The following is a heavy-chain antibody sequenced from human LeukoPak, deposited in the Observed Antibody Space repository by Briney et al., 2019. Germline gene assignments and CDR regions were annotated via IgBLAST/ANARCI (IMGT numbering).Heavy chain of an antibody. CDR2: INSDGTST. J-gene: IGHJ4*02. Sequence: PGXSLRLSCAASGFTFGRYWMHWVRQARGKGVGWVTGINSDGTSTSYADSVKGRFPISRDNPKNTLYLQMNSLRAEDTAVYYCARVIEYYDFWSGYPPYFDYWGQGTLVPVSS. D-gene: IGHD3-3*01. CDR1: GFTFGRYW. CDR3: ARVIEYYDFWSGYPPYFDY. V-gene: IGHV3-74*01.